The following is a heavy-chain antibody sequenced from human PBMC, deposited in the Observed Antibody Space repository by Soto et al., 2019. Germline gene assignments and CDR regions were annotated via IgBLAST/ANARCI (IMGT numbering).Heavy chain of an antibody. CDR2: ISGSGTST. CDR1: RLTFSSHG. D-gene: IGHD5-12*01. V-gene: IGHV3-23*01. Sequence: EVQLLESGGGLVQPGGALSLSCAASRLTFSSHGMSWVRQAPGKGLEWVSNISGSGTSTYYADSVRGRFTISRDNSKNTLYLEMNSLRADDTAVYYCATGGWLRHNDNWGQGTLVTVSS. CDR3: ATGGWLRHNDN. J-gene: IGHJ4*02.